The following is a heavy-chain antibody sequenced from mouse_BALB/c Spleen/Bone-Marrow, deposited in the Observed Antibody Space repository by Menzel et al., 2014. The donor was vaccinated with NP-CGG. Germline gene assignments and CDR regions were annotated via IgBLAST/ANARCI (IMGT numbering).Heavy chain of an antibody. D-gene: IGHD2-14*01. J-gene: IGHJ4*01. CDR3: ARPASRYDECLYAMDY. CDR1: GYTFTNYW. V-gene: IGHV1-63*02. CDR2: IYPGGGYT. Sequence: QVQLQQPGAELVRPGTSVKISCKASGYTFTNYWLDWVKQRPGHGLEWIGDIYPGGGYTNYNQKFKGKATLTADTSSSTAYLQHSSLTSEDSAVYFCARPASRYDECLYAMDYWGQGTSVTVSS.